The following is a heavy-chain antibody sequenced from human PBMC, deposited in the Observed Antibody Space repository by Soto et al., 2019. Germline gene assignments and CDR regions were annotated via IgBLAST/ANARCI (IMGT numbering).Heavy chain of an antibody. CDR3: ARESYDILTGYLGVYYYYGMDV. D-gene: IGHD3-9*01. CDR1: GFTFSSYW. J-gene: IGHJ6*02. V-gene: IGHV3-7*01. CDR2: IKQDGSEK. Sequence: GGSLRLSCAASGFTFSSYWMSWVRQAPGKGLEWVANIKQDGSEKYYVDSVKGRFTISRDSAKNSVSLQMNSLGAEDTAVYYCARESYDILTGYLGVYYYYGMDVWGQGTTVTVSS.